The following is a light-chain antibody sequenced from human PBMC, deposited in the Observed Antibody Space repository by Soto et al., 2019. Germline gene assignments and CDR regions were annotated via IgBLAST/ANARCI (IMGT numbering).Light chain of an antibody. Sequence: QPVLTQPPSVSGAPGQTITISCTGSSSNIGAGYDVHWYQQHPGTAPKLIIYGNSNRPSGVPDRFSGSKSGTSASLAITGLQAEDEADYYCQSYDSSLSGWVFGTGTKLTVL. CDR1: SSNIGAGYD. CDR2: GNS. V-gene: IGLV1-40*01. J-gene: IGLJ1*01. CDR3: QSYDSSLSGWV.